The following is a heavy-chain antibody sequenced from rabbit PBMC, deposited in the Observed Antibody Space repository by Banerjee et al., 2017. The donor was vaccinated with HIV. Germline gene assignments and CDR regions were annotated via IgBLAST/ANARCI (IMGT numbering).Heavy chain of an antibody. CDR1: GFSFSSSYY. D-gene: IGHD1-1*01. J-gene: IGHJ4*01. CDR3: ARCIDYYSFNL. V-gene: IGHV1S40*01. Sequence: QSLEESGGDLVQPGASLTLTCTASGFSFSSSYYICWVRQAPGKGPEWIACIYTGDGNTYYASWAKGRFTITKTSSTTVTLQMTSLTAADTATYFCARCIDYYSFNLRGPGTLVTVS. CDR2: IYTGDGNT.